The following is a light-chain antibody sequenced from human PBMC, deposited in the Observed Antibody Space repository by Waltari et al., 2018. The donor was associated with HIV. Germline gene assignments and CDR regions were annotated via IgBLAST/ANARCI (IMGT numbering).Light chain of an antibody. Sequence: SYELTQPPSMSVSPGQPARITCFGDALPNRYAYWYHQRPGQAPVLVIYKDRERPSGIPGRFSGSNSGTTVTLIISGVQPEDEADYYCQSADRSGSHVVFGGGTKVTV. CDR1: ALPNRY. V-gene: IGLV3-25*03. CDR2: KDR. CDR3: QSADRSGSHVV. J-gene: IGLJ2*01.